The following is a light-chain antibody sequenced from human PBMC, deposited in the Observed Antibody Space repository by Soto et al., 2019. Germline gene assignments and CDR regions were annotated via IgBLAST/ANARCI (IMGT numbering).Light chain of an antibody. CDR2: AAS. CDR3: QQSYSTLFS. J-gene: IGKJ3*01. V-gene: IGKV1-39*01. CDR1: QTIIRY. Sequence: DIQMTQSPSSLSASVGDRVTITCRASQTIIRYLNWDQQKVGRAPNLLIYAASSLQSGVPSRFSGGGSGTELPLTISSLQPEDSATYYCQQSYSTLFSFGPGTKVEIK.